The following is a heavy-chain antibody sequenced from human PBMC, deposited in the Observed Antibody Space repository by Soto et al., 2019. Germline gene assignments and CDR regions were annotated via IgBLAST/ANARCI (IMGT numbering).Heavy chain of an antibody. CDR2: TYYRSKWYN. D-gene: IGHD5-12*01. J-gene: IGHJ6*03. Sequence: SPTLSLTCAISGDSVSSNSAAWNWIRQSPSRGLEWLGRTYYRSKWYNDYAVSVKSRITINPDTSKNQFSLQLNSVTPEETAVYYCARDRAVATPGAYYYYMDVWGKGTTVTVSS. CDR1: GDSVSSNSAA. V-gene: IGHV6-1*01. CDR3: ARDRAVATPGAYYYYMDV.